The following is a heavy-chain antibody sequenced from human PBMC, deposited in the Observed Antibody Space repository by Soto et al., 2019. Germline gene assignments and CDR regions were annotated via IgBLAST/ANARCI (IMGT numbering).Heavy chain of an antibody. J-gene: IGHJ4*02. V-gene: IGHV3-33*01. CDR3: VGGVDYYEH. D-gene: IGHD3-16*01. CDR2: IWFDGSKK. Sequence: QVQLVESGGGVVRSGRSLRLSCAASGFIFNSYSMNWVRQAPGKGLEWVAVIWFDGSKKYYADSVKGRFTISRDNSKNTLDLQMNSLATEDTSVYYCVGGVDYYEHWGQGILVTVSS. CDR1: GFIFNSYS.